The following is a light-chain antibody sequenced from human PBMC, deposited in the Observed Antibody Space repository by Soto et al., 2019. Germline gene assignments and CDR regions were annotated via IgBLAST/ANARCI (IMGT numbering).Light chain of an antibody. CDR3: QQRSNWRIT. Sequence: EIVLTQSPATLSLSPGERATLSCRASQSVSSYLAWYQQKPGQAPRLLIYDASNRATGIPARFSGSGSGTDFTLTISSLEPEDVAVYSCQQRSNWRITLGQGTRLEIK. V-gene: IGKV3-11*01. CDR1: QSVSSY. CDR2: DAS. J-gene: IGKJ5*01.